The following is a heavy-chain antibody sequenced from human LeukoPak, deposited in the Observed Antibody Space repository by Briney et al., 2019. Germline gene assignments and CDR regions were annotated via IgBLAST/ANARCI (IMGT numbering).Heavy chain of an antibody. Sequence: GASVKVSCKASGYTFTSLPIHWVRQAPGQRLEWMGWINVGSGNTRYSQKFEGRVTITRDTSASTAYMELSSLRSEDTAVYYCAREWGMEVWGQGTTVTVSS. J-gene: IGHJ6*02. CDR2: INVGSGNT. CDR3: AREWGMEV. V-gene: IGHV1-3*01. CDR1: GYTFTSLP.